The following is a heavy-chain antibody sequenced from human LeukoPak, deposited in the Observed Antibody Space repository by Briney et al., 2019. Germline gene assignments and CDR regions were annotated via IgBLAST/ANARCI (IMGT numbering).Heavy chain of an antibody. Sequence: GASVKGSCKTSGGTFTSYAISWVRQAPGQGLEWVGGIIPIFGTANYAQKFQGGVTITADKSTSTAYVELSSLRPEDKAVYYCARPRRRATVTTITSSVEYGMDVWGKGTTVTVSS. V-gene: IGHV1-69*06. D-gene: IGHD4-17*01. J-gene: IGHJ6*04. CDR1: GGTFTSYA. CDR2: IIPIFGTA. CDR3: ARPRRRATVTTITSSVEYGMDV.